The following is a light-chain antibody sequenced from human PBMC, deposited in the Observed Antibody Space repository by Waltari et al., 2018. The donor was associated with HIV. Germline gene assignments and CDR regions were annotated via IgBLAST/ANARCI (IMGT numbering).Light chain of an antibody. J-gene: IGLJ3*02. CDR1: SSDVGGYNY. Sequence: QSALTQPASVSGSPGQSITISCTGTSSDVGGYNYVSWYQQHPGKAPKLMIYDVSNRPSGVSNRFSGSKSDNTASLTISGLQAEGEADYYCSSYTSSSTLVFGGGTKLTVL. V-gene: IGLV2-14*01. CDR2: DVS. CDR3: SSYTSSSTLV.